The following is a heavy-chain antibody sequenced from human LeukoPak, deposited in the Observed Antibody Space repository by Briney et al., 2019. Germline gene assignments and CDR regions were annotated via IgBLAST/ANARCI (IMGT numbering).Heavy chain of an antibody. D-gene: IGHD3-10*01. Sequence: GASVRVSCKASGGTFSSYAISWVRQAPGQGLEWMGGIIPIFGTANYAQKFQGRVTITTDESTSTAYMELSSLRSEDTAVYYCARAQYGSGSYYIGYYYYYMDVWGKGTTVTVSS. CDR3: ARAQYGSGSYYIGYYYYYMDV. CDR2: IIPIFGTA. CDR1: GGTFSSYA. J-gene: IGHJ6*03. V-gene: IGHV1-69*05.